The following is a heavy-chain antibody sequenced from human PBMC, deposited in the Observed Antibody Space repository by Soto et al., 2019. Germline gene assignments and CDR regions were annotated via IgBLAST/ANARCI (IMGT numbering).Heavy chain of an antibody. CDR1: GYTFTSYG. CDR2: INGYTGNT. V-gene: IGHV1-18*01. CDR3: ARSWVTGKGGIDV. J-gene: IGHJ6*02. D-gene: IGHD3-16*01. Sequence: QVQLVQSGAEVKKPGASVKVSCKASGYTFTSYGLSWVRQAPGQGLEWMGWINGYTGNTNYAQKFQGRVTITTDTSTNTAYLDLSNLISDDTGVYYCARSWVTGKGGIDVWGQGTTVTVSS.